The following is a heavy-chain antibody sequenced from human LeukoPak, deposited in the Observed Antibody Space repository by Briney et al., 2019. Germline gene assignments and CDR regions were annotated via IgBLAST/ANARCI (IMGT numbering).Heavy chain of an antibody. CDR1: GFTVSSNY. V-gene: IGHV3-53*01. J-gene: IGHJ4*02. CDR2: IYSGGST. CDR3: AVQTSGPLILDY. D-gene: IGHD6-6*01. Sequence: GGSLRLSCAASGFTVSSNYMSWVRQAPGKGLEWVSVIYSGGSTYYADSVKGRFTISRDNSKNTLYLQMNSLRAEDTAVYYCAVQTSGPLILDYWGQGTLVTVSS.